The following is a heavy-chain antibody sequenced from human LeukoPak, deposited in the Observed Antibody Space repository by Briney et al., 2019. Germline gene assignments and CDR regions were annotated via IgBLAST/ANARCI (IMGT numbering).Heavy chain of an antibody. J-gene: IGHJ3*02. CDR2: IYTSGST. V-gene: IGHV4-61*02. CDR1: GGSISSGSYY. D-gene: IGHD3-22*01. CDR3: ARDCPRYDSSGYCAAFDI. Sequence: LSETLSLTCTVSGGSISSGSYYWSWIRQPAGKGLEWIGRIYTSGSTNYNPSLKSRVTISVDTSKNQFSLKLSSVTAADTAVYYCARDCPRYDSSGYCAAFDIWGQGTMVTVSS.